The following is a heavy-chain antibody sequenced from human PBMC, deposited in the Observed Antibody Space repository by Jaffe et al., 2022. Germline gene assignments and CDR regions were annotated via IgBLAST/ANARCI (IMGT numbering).Heavy chain of an antibody. CDR2: IYHSGST. V-gene: IGHV4-38-2*01. D-gene: IGHD3-22*01. J-gene: IGHJ4*02. CDR1: GYSISSGYY. Sequence: QVQLQESGPGLVKPSETLSLTCAVSGYSISSGYYWGWIRQPPGKGLEWIGSIYHSGSTYYNPSLKSRVTISVDTSKNQFSLKLSSVTAADTAVYYCARRGVDYYDSSGYSFGYWGQGTLVTVSS. CDR3: ARRGVDYYDSSGYSFGY.